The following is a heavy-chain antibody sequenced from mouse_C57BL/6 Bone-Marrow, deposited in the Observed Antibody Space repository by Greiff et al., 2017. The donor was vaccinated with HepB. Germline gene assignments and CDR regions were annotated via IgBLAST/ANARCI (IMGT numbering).Heavy chain of an antibody. CDR2: ISSGSSTI. CDR1: GFTFSDYG. CDR3: ASNYVYAMDY. Sequence: VQLQQSGGGLVKPGGSLKLSCAASGFTFSDYGMHWVRQAPEKGLEWVAYISSGSSTIYYADTVKGRFTISRDNAKNTLFLQMTSLRSEDTAMYYCASNYVYAMDYWGQGTSVTVSS. D-gene: IGHD2-1*01. V-gene: IGHV5-17*01. J-gene: IGHJ4*01.